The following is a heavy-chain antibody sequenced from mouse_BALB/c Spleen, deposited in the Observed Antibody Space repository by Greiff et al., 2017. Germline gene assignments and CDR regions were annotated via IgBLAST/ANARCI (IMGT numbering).Heavy chain of an antibody. D-gene: IGHD2-1*01. Sequence: EVQVVESGGGLVKPGGSLKLSCAASGFTFSSYTMSWVRQTPEKRLEWVATISSGGSYTYYPNSVKGRFTISRDNAKNTLYLQMSSLKSEDTAMYYCTREGYYGNSWFAYWGQGTLVTVSA. CDR3: TREGYYGNSWFAY. CDR2: ISSGGSYT. V-gene: IGHV5-6-4*01. J-gene: IGHJ3*01. CDR1: GFTFSSYT.